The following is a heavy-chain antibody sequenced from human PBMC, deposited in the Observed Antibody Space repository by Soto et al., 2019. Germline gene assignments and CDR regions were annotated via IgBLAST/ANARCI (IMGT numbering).Heavy chain of an antibody. CDR3: ARWVSGSPDN. Sequence: VGSLRLSCAASGFTLSDHYMDWVRQAPGKGLEWVGRTKNKANRYTTEYAAPVNGRFTISRDDSKNSLYLQMNSLKTEDTAVYYCARWVSGSPDNWGQGTLVTVSS. CDR2: TKNKANRYTT. J-gene: IGHJ4*02. CDR1: GFTLSDHY. V-gene: IGHV3-72*01. D-gene: IGHD1-26*01.